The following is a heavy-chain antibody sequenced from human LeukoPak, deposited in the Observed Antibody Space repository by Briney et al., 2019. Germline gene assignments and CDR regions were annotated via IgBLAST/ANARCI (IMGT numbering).Heavy chain of an antibody. V-gene: IGHV4-34*01. J-gene: IGHJ4*02. CDR3: AREWLSPLGY. Sequence: PSETLSLSFAVSGGSFSGYHWSWIRQPPGKGLEWIGEINHSGSTNYNPSLKSRVTISVDTSKNQFSLKLSSVTAADTAVYYCAREWLSPLGYWGQGTLVTVSS. D-gene: IGHD5-12*01. CDR1: GGSFSGYH. CDR2: INHSGST.